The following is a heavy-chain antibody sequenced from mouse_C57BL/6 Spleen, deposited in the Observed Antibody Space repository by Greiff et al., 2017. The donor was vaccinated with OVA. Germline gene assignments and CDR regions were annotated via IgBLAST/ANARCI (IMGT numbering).Heavy chain of an antibody. Sequence: QVQLQQPGAELVMPGASVKLSCKASGYTFTSYWMHWVKQRPGQGLEWIGEIDPSDSYTNYNQKFKVKSTLTVDKSSSTAYMQLSSLPSEDSAVYYCAATAQATFGFAYWGQGTLVTVSA. CDR1: GYTFTSYW. CDR3: AATAQATFGFAY. CDR2: IDPSDSYT. V-gene: IGHV1-69*01. J-gene: IGHJ3*01. D-gene: IGHD3-2*02.